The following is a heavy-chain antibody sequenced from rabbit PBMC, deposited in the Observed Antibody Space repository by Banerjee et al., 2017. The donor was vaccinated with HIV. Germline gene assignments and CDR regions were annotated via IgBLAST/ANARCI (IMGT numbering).Heavy chain of an antibody. CDR1: GFSFSSGYD. CDR3: ARDMLVVSKPFNL. J-gene: IGHJ4*01. D-gene: IGHD1-1*01. V-gene: IGHV1S40*01. CDR2: INAGSSGDT. Sequence: QSLEESGGDLVKPGASLTLTCTASGFSFSSGYDMCWVRQAPGKGLEWIACINAGSSGDTAYASWAKGRFTISKTSSTTVTLQLNSLTAADTATYFCARDMLVVSKPFNLWGQGTLVTVS.